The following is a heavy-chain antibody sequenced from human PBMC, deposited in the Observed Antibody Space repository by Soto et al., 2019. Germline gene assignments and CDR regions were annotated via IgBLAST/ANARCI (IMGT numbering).Heavy chain of an antibody. Sequence: GSVKVSCKASGYTFTIYGIHWVRQAPGQRLEWMGWINAANGDTKYSPKFQGRVTITRDTSASTAYMELSSLRSEDTAVCYCVTRQVSATGIDWFDPWGQGTLVTVSS. J-gene: IGHJ5*02. CDR2: INAANGDT. CDR1: GYTFTIYG. CDR3: VTRQVSATGIDWFDP. V-gene: IGHV1-3*01. D-gene: IGHD6-13*01.